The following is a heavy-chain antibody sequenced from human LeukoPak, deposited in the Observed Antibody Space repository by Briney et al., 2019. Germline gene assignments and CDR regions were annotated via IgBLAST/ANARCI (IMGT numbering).Heavy chain of an antibody. Sequence: SETLSLTCAVYGGSFSGYYWSWIRQPPGKGLEWIGEINHSGSTNYNPSLKSRVTISVDTSKNQFSLKLSSVTAADTAVYYCARWRLSFEKLVAPYYFDYWAREPWSPSP. D-gene: IGHD3-16*02. V-gene: IGHV4-34*01. J-gene: IGHJ4*02. CDR2: INHSGST. CDR3: ARWRLSFEKLVAPYYFDY. CDR1: GGSFSGYY.